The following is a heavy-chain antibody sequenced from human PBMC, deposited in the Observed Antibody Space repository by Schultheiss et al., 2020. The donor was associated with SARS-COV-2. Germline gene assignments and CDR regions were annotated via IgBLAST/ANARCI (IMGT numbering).Heavy chain of an antibody. CDR3: ARWGYYDFWSGYSNNYYYGMDV. D-gene: IGHD3-3*01. CDR1: GFTFSSYS. J-gene: IGHJ6*02. V-gene: IGHV3-21*01. CDR2: ISSSTGYI. Sequence: GGSPRLSCAASGFTFSSYSMIWVRQAPGKGLEWVSSISSSTGYIFYADSVKGRFTISRDNAKNSLYLQMNSLRAEDTAVYYCARWGYYDFWSGYSNNYYYGMDVWGQGTTVTVSS.